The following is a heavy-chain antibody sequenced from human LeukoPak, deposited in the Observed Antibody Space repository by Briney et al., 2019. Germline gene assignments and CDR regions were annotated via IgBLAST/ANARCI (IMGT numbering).Heavy chain of an antibody. CDR1: GFTFSSYW. D-gene: IGHD3-22*01. Sequence: GGSLRLSCAASGFTFSSYWMTWVRQAPGKGLEWVANVNQDGGAEYNVDSVKGRFTISRDNAKNTVYLQMNSLRAEDTAVYYCVRDWGYDSSGYWQKYFDTWGQGTLVTVSS. CDR2: VNQDGGAE. J-gene: IGHJ4*02. V-gene: IGHV3-7*01. CDR3: VRDWGYDSSGYWQKYFDT.